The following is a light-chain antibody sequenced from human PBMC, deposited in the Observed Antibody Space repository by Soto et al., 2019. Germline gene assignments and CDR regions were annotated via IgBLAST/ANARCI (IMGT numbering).Light chain of an antibody. CDR2: AAS. CDR1: QTVNTY. J-gene: IGKJ1*01. Sequence: DIQLTQSPSFLSASIGDRVTVNCWASQTVNTYLHLYQQKPGKAPKLLIYAASNLQSGVPSSFSGSGSGTNFTLSLNSLQPEDFATYYCQQGYSNPWTFGQGTKVDIK. V-gene: IGKV1-39*01. CDR3: QQGYSNPWT.